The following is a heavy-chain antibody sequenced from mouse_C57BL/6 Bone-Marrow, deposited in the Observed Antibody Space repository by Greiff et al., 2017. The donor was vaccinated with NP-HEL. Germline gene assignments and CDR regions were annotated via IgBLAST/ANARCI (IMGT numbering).Heavy chain of an antibody. CDR2: INPYNGGT. J-gene: IGHJ3*01. D-gene: IGHD4-1*01. CDR3: ARWGMGPLVAY. Sequence: EVQLQQSGPVLVKPGASVKMSCKASGYTFTDYYMNWVKQSHGKSLEWIGVINPYNGGTSYNQKFKGKATLTVDKSSSTAYMELNSLTSEDSAVDYCARWGMGPLVAYWGQGTLVTVSA. V-gene: IGHV1-19*01. CDR1: GYTFTDYY.